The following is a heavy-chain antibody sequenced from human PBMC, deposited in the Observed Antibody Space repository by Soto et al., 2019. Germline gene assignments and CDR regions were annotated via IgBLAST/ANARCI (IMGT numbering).Heavy chain of an antibody. Sequence: QVQLVQSGAEVKKPGASVKVSCKASGYTFTSYAMHWVRQAPGQRREWMGWINAGNGNTKYSQKFQGRVTITRDTSESTAYMELSSLRSEDTAVYYCARDGSYCSGGSCYPDYWGQGTLVTVSS. CDR3: ARDGSYCSGGSCYPDY. CDR2: INAGNGNT. V-gene: IGHV1-3*01. J-gene: IGHJ4*02. CDR1: GYTFTSYA. D-gene: IGHD2-15*01.